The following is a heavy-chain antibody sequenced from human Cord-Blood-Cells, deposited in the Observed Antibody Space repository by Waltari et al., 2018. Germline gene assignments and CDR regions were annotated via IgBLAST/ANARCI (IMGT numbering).Heavy chain of an antibody. V-gene: IGHV1-8*01. D-gene: IGHD3-22*01. J-gene: IGHJ6*02. Sequence: QVQLVQSGAEVKKPGASVKVSCKASGYTFTSYDITWVRQAPSHGLEWMGWRNPNSGNTGDAQKFQGRVTMTRNTSISTAYMELSSLRSEDTAVYYCARVADDSSGYYGPQYGMDVWGQGTTVTVSS. CDR2: RNPNSGNT. CDR1: GYTFTSYD. CDR3: ARVADDSSGYYGPQYGMDV.